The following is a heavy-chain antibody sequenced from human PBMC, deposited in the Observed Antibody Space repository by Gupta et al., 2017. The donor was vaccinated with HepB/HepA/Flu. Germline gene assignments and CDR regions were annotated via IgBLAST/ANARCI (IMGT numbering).Heavy chain of an antibody. J-gene: IGHJ4*02. D-gene: IGHD6-25*01. Sequence: HVQLQQSGPGLVTPSQTLSLTCALSGDSVSSDSAAWDWIRQSPSRGLEWLGRTYYRSKWYNDYAVSVKGRMTVNPDTSKNQFSLHLNSVTPEDTAVYYCARSFAAAEDFDSWGQGTLVTVSS. CDR1: GDSVSSDSAA. V-gene: IGHV6-1*01. CDR3: ARSFAAAEDFDS. CDR2: TYYRSKWYN.